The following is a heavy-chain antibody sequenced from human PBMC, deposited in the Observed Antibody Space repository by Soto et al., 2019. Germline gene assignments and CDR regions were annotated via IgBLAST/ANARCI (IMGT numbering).Heavy chain of an antibody. D-gene: IGHD6-6*01. CDR2: INPNTGGA. CDR3: ARDFSSSADGFDY. CDR1: GYTFTDNY. J-gene: IGHJ4*02. V-gene: IGHV1-2*02. Sequence: QVQLVQSGAEVKKPGASLKVSCKASGYTFTDNYIHWVRQAPGHGLEWMGWINPNTGGANYAQKFQGRVTVTRDTSITTAYRELSRLRSDDTAVYYCARDFSSSADGFDYWGQGTLVTVSS.